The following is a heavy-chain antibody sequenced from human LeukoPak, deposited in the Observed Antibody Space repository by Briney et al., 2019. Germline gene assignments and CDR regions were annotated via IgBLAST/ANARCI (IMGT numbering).Heavy chain of an antibody. V-gene: IGHV1-69*05. CDR1: GGTFSSYA. J-gene: IGHJ4*02. CDR3: ARNGLDSSSWYDFDY. Sequence: ASVKVSCKASGGTFSSYAISWVRQAPGQGLEWMGGIIPIFGTANYAQKFQGRVTITTDESTSTAYMELSSLRSEDTAVYYCARNGLDSSSWYDFDYWGQGTLVTVSS. D-gene: IGHD6-13*01. CDR2: IIPIFGTA.